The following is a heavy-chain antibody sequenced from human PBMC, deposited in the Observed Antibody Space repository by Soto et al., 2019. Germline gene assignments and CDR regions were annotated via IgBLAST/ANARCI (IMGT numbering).Heavy chain of an antibody. V-gene: IGHV4-34*01. Sequence: SETLSLTCAVYGGSFSGYYWSWIRQPPGKGLEWIGEINHSGSTNYNPSLKSRVTISVDTSKNQFSLKLSSVTAADTAVYYCARTGDYDGSDAFDIWGQGTMVTVSS. J-gene: IGHJ3*02. CDR3: ARTGDYDGSDAFDI. CDR2: INHSGST. CDR1: GGSFSGYY. D-gene: IGHD4-17*01.